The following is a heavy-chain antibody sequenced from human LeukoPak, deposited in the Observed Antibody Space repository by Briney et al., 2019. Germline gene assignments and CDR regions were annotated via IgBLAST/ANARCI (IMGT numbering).Heavy chain of an antibody. CDR3: ARMATSHSYYMDV. V-gene: IGHV3-48*03. CDR2: ISSSGSTI. CDR1: GFTFSSYE. Sequence: PGGSLRLSCAASGFTFSSYEMNWVRQAPGKGLEWVSYISSSGSTIYYADSVKGRFTISRDNAKNSLYLQMNSLRAEDTAVYHCARMATSHSYYMDVWGKGTTVTISS. J-gene: IGHJ6*03. D-gene: IGHD1-1*01.